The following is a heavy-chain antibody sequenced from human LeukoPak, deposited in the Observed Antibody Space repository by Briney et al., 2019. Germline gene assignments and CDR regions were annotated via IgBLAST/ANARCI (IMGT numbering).Heavy chain of an antibody. CDR2: FDAEDGET. V-gene: IGHV1-24*01. D-gene: IGHD4-17*01. CDR1: GYTLTELS. J-gene: IGHJ4*02. CDR3: ATATSDYGDYIDY. Sequence: ASVTVSFKVSGYTLTELSMHWVRQAPGKGLEWMGGFDAEDGETIYAQKFQGRVTMTEDTSTDTAYMELSSVRSEDTAVYYCATATSDYGDYIDYWGQGTLVTVSS.